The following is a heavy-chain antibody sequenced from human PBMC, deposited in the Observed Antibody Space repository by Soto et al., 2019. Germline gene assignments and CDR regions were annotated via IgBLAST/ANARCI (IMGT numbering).Heavy chain of an antibody. V-gene: IGHV3-23*01. CDR1: GFTFSSYA. Sequence: PGGSLRLSCAASGFTFSSYAMSWVRQAPGKGLEWVSAISGSGGSTYYADSVKGRFTISRDNSKNTLYLQMNSLRAEDTAVYYCAKVGANIVLMVYPNQYYFDYWGQGTLVTVSS. CDR2: ISGSGGST. D-gene: IGHD2-8*01. CDR3: AKVGANIVLMVYPNQYYFDY. J-gene: IGHJ4*02.